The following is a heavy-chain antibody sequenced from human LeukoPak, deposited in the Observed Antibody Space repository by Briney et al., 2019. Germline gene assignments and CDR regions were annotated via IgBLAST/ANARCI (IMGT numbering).Heavy chain of an antibody. J-gene: IGHJ4*02. Sequence: GVSLRLSCAASGFTFSGYWIHWVRQAPVKGLEWVSRVNSDGSRTDYADSVKGRFTISRDNAKNTLYLHMHSLRPEDTAVYYCTRSPYSSSWTFEYWGQGTLVSVPS. CDR3: TRSPYSSSWTFEY. CDR1: GFTFSGYW. CDR2: VNSDGSRT. V-gene: IGHV3-74*01. D-gene: IGHD6-13*01.